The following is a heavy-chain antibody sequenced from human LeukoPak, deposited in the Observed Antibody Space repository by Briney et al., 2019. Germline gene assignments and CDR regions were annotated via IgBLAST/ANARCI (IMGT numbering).Heavy chain of an antibody. CDR3: ARVTMTTVSGDY. D-gene: IGHD4-17*01. CDR1: GFTLSSYS. Sequence: PGGSLRLSCAASGFTLSSYSMTWVRQAPGKGLGWVSSISSSSSYIYYADSVKGRFTISRDNAKNSLYLQMNSLRAEDTAVYYCARVTMTTVSGDYWGQGTLVTVSS. CDR2: ISSSSSYI. V-gene: IGHV3-21*01. J-gene: IGHJ4*02.